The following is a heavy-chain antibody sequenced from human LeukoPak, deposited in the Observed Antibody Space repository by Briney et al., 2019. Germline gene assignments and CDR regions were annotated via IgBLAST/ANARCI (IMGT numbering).Heavy chain of an antibody. CDR3: ARKSRLGYYFDY. J-gene: IGHJ4*02. Sequence: GGSLRLSCAASGFTASSNYMSWVRQAPGKGLEWVSVIYSGGNTYYADSVKGRFTISRDNSKNTLYLQMITLRAEDTAVYYFARKSRLGYYFDYWGQGTLVTVSS. CDR2: IYSGGNT. D-gene: IGHD7-27*01. CDR1: GFTASSNY. V-gene: IGHV3-53*01.